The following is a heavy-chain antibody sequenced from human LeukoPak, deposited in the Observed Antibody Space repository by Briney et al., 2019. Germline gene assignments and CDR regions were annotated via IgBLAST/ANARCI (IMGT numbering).Heavy chain of an antibody. CDR2: ISSSSRYI. V-gene: IGHV3-21*06. J-gene: IGHJ4*02. CDR3: ARVAEAAAFDS. D-gene: IGHD6-13*01. CDR1: GFTFRSYS. Sequence: GGSLRLSCAASGFTFRSYSMNWVRQAPGKGLEWVSSISSSSRYIYYADSMKGRFTISRENSKNSLYLQMNSLRAEDTAVYYCARVAEAAAFDSWGQGTLVTVSS.